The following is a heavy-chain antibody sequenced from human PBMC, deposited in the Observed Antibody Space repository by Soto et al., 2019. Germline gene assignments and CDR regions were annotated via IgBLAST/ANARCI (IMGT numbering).Heavy chain of an antibody. CDR2: IIPIIGTA. CDR1: GGTFSSYA. D-gene: IGHD4-17*01. Sequence: QVQLVQSGAEVKKPGSSVKVSCKASGGTFSSYAISWVRQAPGQGLEWMGGIIPIIGTANYAQKFQGRVTITADESPSTAYIELSSLRSEDTGVYYGARDSGGTTVAFGMDVWGQGTTVTVSS. V-gene: IGHV1-69*01. CDR3: ARDSGGTTVAFGMDV. J-gene: IGHJ6*02.